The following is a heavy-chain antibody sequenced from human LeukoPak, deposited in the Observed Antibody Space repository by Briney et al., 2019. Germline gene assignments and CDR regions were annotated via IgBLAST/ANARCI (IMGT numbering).Heavy chain of an antibody. D-gene: IGHD5-18*01. CDR1: GFTFYDYA. V-gene: IGHV3-9*01. CDR2: ISWNSGSI. CDR3: VKARLLVDTAMVTYLDY. Sequence: GGSLRLSCAASGFTFYDYATHWVRHAPGKGLEWVSGISWNSGSIVYADSVKGGFTIYRDNAKNSLYLQMNSLRAEDTALYYCVKARLLVDTAMVTYLDYWGQGTLVTVSS. J-gene: IGHJ4*02.